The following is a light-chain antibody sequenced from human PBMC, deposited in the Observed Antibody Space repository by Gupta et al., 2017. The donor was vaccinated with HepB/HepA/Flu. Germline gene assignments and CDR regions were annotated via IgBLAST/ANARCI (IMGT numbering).Light chain of an antibody. J-gene: IGKJ4*01. CDR1: QDISNY. Sequence: DIQMTQSPSSLSASVGDRVTITRQASQDISNYLNWYQQKPGKATKLLIYDASNLETGVPSRFSGSGSGTDFTFTISSLQPEDIATYYCQQYDNPPPSFGGGTKVEIK. CDR3: QQYDNPPPS. CDR2: DAS. V-gene: IGKV1-33*01.